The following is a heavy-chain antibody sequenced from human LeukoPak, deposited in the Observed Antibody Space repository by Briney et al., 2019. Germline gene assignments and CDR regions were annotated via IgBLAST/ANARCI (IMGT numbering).Heavy chain of an antibody. V-gene: IGHV3-74*01. J-gene: IGHJ4*02. CDR1: GFTFRSYW. D-gene: IGHD3-22*01. Sequence: GGSLRLSCAASGFTFRSYWMQWVRQAPGEGLVWVSRINGDGTSTGYADSVKGRFTISRDNAKNTLYLQMNSLRAEDTAVYYCARSAAQYYDSSGFDYWGQGTLVTVSS. CDR2: INGDGTST. CDR3: ARSAAQYYDSSGFDY.